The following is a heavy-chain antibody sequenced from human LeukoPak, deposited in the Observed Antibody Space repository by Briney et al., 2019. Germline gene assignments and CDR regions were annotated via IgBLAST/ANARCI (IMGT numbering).Heavy chain of an antibody. V-gene: IGHV3-74*01. CDR2: IDRDGSST. J-gene: IGHJ4*02. Sequence: GGSLILSCAASGFTVSSYRTFWVRHAPGKGLVWVSRIDRDGSSTRYADSVQGRFTISRDNAKTTLHLQMNSLTAEDTAVYYCVSGLIAAAGTSGNYWGQGTLVTVSS. CDR1: GFTVSSYR. D-gene: IGHD6-13*01. CDR3: VSGLIAAAGTSGNY.